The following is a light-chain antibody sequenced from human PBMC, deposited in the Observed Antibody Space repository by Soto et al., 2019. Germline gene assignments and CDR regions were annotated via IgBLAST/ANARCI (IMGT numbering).Light chain of an antibody. V-gene: IGKV1-39*01. CDR3: QHYNSYSEA. CDR1: QSIDTY. Sequence: DIQMTQSPSSLSASVEDRVTITCRASQSIDTYLNWYQRKPGKAPNVLIYAASTLQSGVPTRFSGSGSGTDFTLTISSLQPDDFATYYCQHYNSYSEAFGQGAKVDIK. CDR2: AAS. J-gene: IGKJ1*01.